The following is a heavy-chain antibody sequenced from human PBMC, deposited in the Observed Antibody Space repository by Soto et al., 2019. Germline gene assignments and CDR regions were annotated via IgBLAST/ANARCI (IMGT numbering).Heavy chain of an antibody. Sequence: SCPTLVNPTETLTLTCTVSGFSLSNARMGVSWIRHPPGKALEWLAHIFSNDEKSYSTSLKSRLTISKDTSKSQVVLTMTNMDPVDTATYYCARTPRDSSVFDPWGQGTLVTVSS. J-gene: IGHJ5*02. D-gene: IGHD6-19*01. V-gene: IGHV2-26*01. CDR2: IFSNDEK. CDR3: ARTPRDSSVFDP. CDR1: GFSLSNARMG.